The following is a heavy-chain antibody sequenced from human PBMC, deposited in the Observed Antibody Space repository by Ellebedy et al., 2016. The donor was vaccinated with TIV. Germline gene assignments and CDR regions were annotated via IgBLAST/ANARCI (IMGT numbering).Heavy chain of an antibody. CDR1: GYTFTAYY. V-gene: IGHV1-2*02. CDR3: ARVMGNGYDSAYFDY. Sequence: ASVKVSXXASGYTFTAYYMQWVRQAPGQGLEWMGWINPNSGDTNYAQKFQGRVAMTRDTSIGTAYMELSSLRSDDTAVYYCARVMGNGYDSAYFDYWGQGTLVTVSS. D-gene: IGHD5-12*01. CDR2: INPNSGDT. J-gene: IGHJ4*02.